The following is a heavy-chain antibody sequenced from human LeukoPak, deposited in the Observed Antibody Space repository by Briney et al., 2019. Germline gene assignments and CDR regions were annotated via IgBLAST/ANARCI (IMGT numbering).Heavy chain of an antibody. CDR2: IYYSGST. D-gene: IGHD2/OR15-2a*01. J-gene: IGHJ2*01. Sequence: SETLSLTCTVSGGSISSGGYYWSWIRQHPGKGLEWIGYIYYSGSTNYNPSLKSRVTISVDTSKNQFSLKLSSVTAADTAVYYCARVIFWYFDLWGRGTLVTVSS. V-gene: IGHV4-61*08. CDR1: GGSISSGGYY. CDR3: ARVIFWYFDL.